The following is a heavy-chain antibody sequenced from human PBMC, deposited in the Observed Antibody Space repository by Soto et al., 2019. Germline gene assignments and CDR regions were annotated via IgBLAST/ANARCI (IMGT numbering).Heavy chain of an antibody. CDR3: AREGEMPYYYYGLDV. CDR2: ISGYNGHT. D-gene: IGHD3-16*01. Sequence: QVQLVQSGAEVRKPGASVKVSCKASGYTFTTYGISWVRQAPGQGLEWMGWISGYNGHTKYAQKFQGTVTMTTDTSTSTVYIDLGSLRSDDTAVYYCAREGEMPYYYYGLDVWGQGTTVTVSS. V-gene: IGHV1-18*01. CDR1: GYTFTTYG. J-gene: IGHJ6*02.